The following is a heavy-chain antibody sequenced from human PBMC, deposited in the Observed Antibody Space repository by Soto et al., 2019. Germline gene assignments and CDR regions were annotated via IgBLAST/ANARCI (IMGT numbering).Heavy chain of an antibody. J-gene: IGHJ4*02. CDR3: ATGLIPYYYDCSGYPVDY. V-gene: IGHV1-24*01. Sequence: GPSVKVSCKVSGYTLPELSMDWVRQAPGKGLKWRGGFDPEDGETIYAQKFQGRVTMTEDTSTDTAYMELSSLRSEDTAVYYCATGLIPYYYDCSGYPVDYWGRGTLVTVSS. CDR1: GYTLPELS. D-gene: IGHD3-22*01. CDR2: FDPEDGET.